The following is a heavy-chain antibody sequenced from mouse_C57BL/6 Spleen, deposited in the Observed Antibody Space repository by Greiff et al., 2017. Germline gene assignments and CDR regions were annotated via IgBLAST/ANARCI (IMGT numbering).Heavy chain of an antibody. CDR1: GYTFTSYW. CDR3: ARRGSSYLYAMDY. D-gene: IGHD1-1*01. CDR2: IDPSDSYT. Sequence: QVHVKQPGAELVMPGASVKLSCKASGYTFTSYWMHWVKQRPGQGLEWIGEIDPSDSYTNYNQKFKGKSTLTVDKSSSTAYMQLSSLTSEDSAVYYCARRGSSYLYAMDYWGQGTSVTVSS. V-gene: IGHV1-69*01. J-gene: IGHJ4*01.